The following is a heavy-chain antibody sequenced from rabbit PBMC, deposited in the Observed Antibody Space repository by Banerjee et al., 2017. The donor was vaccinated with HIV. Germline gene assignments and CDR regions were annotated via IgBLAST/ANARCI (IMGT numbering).Heavy chain of an antibody. Sequence: QQQLVESGGGLATPGASLTLTCKASGFSFNDVDVMCWGRQAQVKGLKWIACINTCSTRPLSPSWAKGRFSMSEASSTTVTLPTTSLTGADTATYFSAQDLAGVIGWNFNLWGQGTLVTVS. CDR1: GFSFNDVDV. CDR2: INTCSTRP. CDR3: AQDLAGVIGWNFNL. D-gene: IGHD4-1*01. J-gene: IGHJ4*01. V-gene: IGHV1S45*01.